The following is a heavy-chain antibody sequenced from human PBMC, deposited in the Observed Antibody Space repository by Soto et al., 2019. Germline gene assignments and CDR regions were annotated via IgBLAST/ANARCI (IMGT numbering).Heavy chain of an antibody. Sequence: PGGSLRLSCAASGFTFSSYSMNWVRQAPGKGLEWVSSISSSSSYIYYADSVKGRFTISRDNARNSLYLQMNSLRAEDTAVYYCARDLFSYFDYWGQGTLVTVSS. J-gene: IGHJ4*02. V-gene: IGHV3-21*01. D-gene: IGHD3-9*01. CDR2: ISSSSSYI. CDR1: GFTFSSYS. CDR3: ARDLFSYFDY.